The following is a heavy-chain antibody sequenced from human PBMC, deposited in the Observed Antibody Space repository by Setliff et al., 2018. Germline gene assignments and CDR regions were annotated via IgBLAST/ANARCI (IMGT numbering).Heavy chain of an antibody. CDR3: ARVGSKPQLGWFDP. Sequence: GGSLRLSCAASGFTVSSNYMSWVRQAPGKGLEWVSVIYSGGSTYYADSVKGRFTISRDNSKNTLYLQMNSLRAEDTAVYYCARVGSKPQLGWFDPWGQGTLVTVSS. V-gene: IGHV3-53*05. CDR1: GFTVSSNY. J-gene: IGHJ5*02. CDR2: IYSGGST. D-gene: IGHD1-26*01.